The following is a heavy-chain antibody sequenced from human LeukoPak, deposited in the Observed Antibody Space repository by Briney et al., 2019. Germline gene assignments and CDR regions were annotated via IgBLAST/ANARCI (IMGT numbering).Heavy chain of an antibody. V-gene: IGHV3-33*01. CDR1: GFTFSSYG. CDR3: ARDHCSSTSCYPDY. D-gene: IGHD2-2*01. J-gene: IGHJ4*02. CDR2: IWYDGSNK. Sequence: NPGGSLRLSCAASGFTFSSYGMHWVRQAPGKGLEWVAVIWYDGSNKYYADSVKGRFTISRDNSKNTLYLQMNSLRAEDTAVYYCARDHCSSTSCYPDYWSQGTLVTVSS.